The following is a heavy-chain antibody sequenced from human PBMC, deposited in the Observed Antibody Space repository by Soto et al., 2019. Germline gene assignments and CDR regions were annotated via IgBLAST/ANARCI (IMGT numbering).Heavy chain of an antibody. J-gene: IGHJ6*02. D-gene: IGHD3-10*01. CDR2: FYYSGST. CDR1: GGSISSEIHY. V-gene: IGHV4-39*01. CDR3: ARHIYGSGNLYYYYYGMDV. Sequence: SETLSLTCTVSGGSISSEIHYWGWIRQPPGKGLEWIGSFYYSGSTYYNPSLKSRVTISVDTSKNQFSLKLSSVTAADTAVYYCARHIYGSGNLYYYYYGMDVWGQGTTVTVS.